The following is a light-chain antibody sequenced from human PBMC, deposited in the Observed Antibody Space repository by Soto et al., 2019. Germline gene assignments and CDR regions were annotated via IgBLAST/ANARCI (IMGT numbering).Light chain of an antibody. J-gene: IGLJ2*01. CDR2: DDS. CDR3: QVWDTSSDHPVV. Sequence: SSVLTQPPSVSVAPGQTASITCGGNNIGSKSGHWYQEKPGQAPVLVVHDDSDRPSGIPERFSGSNSGNTATLTISRGEAGDEADYYCQVWDTSSDHPVVFGGGTKLTVL. V-gene: IGLV3-21*02. CDR1: NIGSKS.